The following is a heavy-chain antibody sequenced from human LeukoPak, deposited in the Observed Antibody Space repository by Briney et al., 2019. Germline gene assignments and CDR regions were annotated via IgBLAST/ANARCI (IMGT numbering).Heavy chain of an antibody. CDR3: ARDGSWDPFDY. V-gene: IGHV3-21*01. D-gene: IGHD6-13*01. Sequence: WVSSISSSSSYIYYADSVKGRFTISRDNAKNSLYLQMNSLRAEDTAVYYCARDGSWDPFDYWGQGTLVTVSS. J-gene: IGHJ4*02. CDR2: ISSSSSYI.